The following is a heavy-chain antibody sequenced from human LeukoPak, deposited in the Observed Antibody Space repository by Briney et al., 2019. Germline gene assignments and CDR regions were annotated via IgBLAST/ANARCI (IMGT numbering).Heavy chain of an antibody. CDR2: IYHSGST. D-gene: IGHD2-2*01. Sequence: SETLSLTCAVSGGSISSGGYSWSWIRQPPGKGLEWIGYIYHSGSTYYNPSLKSRVTISVDRSKNQFSLKLSSVTAAGTAVYYCARVKGYCSSTSCHFDYWGQGTLVTVSS. CDR3: ARVKGYCSSTSCHFDY. CDR1: GGSISSGGYS. V-gene: IGHV4-30-2*01. J-gene: IGHJ4*02.